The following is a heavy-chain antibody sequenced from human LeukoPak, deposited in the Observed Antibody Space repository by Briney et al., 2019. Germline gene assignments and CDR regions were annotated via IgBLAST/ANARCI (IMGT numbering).Heavy chain of an antibody. D-gene: IGHD5-24*01. J-gene: IGHJ3*02. Sequence: PGGSLRLSCAASGFSFSSYTMNWVRQAPGKGLEWVSSISSSNRYIYYANSVKGRFTISRDNAKNSLYLQMNSLRAEDTAVYYCTREGESDRDGYKEGFDIWCQGTMVTVSS. CDR3: TREGESDRDGYKEGFDI. V-gene: IGHV3-21*01. CDR2: ISSSNRYI. CDR1: GFSFSSYT.